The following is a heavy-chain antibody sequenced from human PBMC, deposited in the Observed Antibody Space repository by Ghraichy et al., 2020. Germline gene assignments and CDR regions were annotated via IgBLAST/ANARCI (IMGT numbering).Heavy chain of an antibody. CDR3: VKDRGLWLYGGLFDY. J-gene: IGHJ4*02. CDR1: GFTFSSYA. V-gene: IGHV3-64D*06. Sequence: GESLNISCSASGFTFSSYAMHWVRQAPGKGLEYVSAISSNGGSTYYADSVKGRFTISRDNSKNTLYLQMSSLRAEDTAVYYCVKDRGLWLYGGLFDYWGQGTLVTVSS. CDR2: ISSNGGST. D-gene: IGHD2-2*02.